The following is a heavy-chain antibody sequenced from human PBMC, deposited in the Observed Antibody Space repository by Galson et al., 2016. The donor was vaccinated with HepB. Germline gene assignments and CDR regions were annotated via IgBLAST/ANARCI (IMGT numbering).Heavy chain of an antibody. V-gene: IGHV3-15*01. Sequence: SLRLSCAASGFTFSNAWMSWVRQAPGKGPEWVGRIKSEAHGGTAHYAAPVQGRFTISRDDSKNMVFPQMYSLKAEDTAMYFCTTVPCDAVGYSFDYWGQETLVTVSS. D-gene: IGHD3-22*01. CDR1: GFTFSNAW. CDR2: IKSEAHGGTA. J-gene: IGHJ4*01. CDR3: TTVPCDAVGYSFDY.